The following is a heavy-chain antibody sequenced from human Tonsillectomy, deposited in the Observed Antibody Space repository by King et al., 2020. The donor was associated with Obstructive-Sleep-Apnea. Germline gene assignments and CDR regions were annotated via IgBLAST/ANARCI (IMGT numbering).Heavy chain of an antibody. CDR1: GFTFSNYA. J-gene: IGHJ4*02. D-gene: IGHD2-15*01. CDR3: AQDRHCSGGSCYSSFDY. CDR2: ISGSGGST. V-gene: IGHV3-23*04. Sequence: VQLVESGGGLVQPGGSLRLSCAASGFTFSNYAMSWVRQAPGKGLEWVSAISGSGGSTYYADSVKGRFTISRDNSKNPLYLQMNSLRAEDTAVYYCAQDRHCSGGSCYSSFDYWGQGTLVTVSS.